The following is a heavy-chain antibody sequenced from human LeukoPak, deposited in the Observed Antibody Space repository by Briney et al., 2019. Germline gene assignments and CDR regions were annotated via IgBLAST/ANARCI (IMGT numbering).Heavy chain of an antibody. D-gene: IGHD3-10*01. CDR1: GFTFRNYG. CDR2: ISYDGRNQ. CDR3: AKGELYYYGSGRV. V-gene: IGHV3-30*18. Sequence: GGSVTLSCAASGFTFRNYGLHWLRQAPAKGLEWVAVISYDGRNQYYAHSVKGRFSISRDNSKNTLYLQMNSLSADDTAVYYCAKGELYYYGSGRVWGQGKLVTVSS. J-gene: IGHJ4*02.